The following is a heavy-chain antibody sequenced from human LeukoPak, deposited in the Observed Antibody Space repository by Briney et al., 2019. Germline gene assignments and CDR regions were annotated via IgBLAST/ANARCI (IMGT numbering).Heavy chain of an antibody. V-gene: IGHV1-2*02. CDR2: INPDSGGT. CDR3: ARDGDDYNYPPRY. D-gene: IGHD5-24*01. Sequence: ASVKVSCKASGYTFTGYYMHWVRQAPGQGLEWMGRINPDSGGTNYAQKFQGRVTMTRDTSISTAYMDLSGLKSDDTAVYFCARDGDDYNYPPRYWGRGTLVTVSS. CDR1: GYTFTGYY. J-gene: IGHJ4*02.